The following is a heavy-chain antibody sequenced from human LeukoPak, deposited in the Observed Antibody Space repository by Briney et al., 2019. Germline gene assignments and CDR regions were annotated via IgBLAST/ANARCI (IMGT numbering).Heavy chain of an antibody. Sequence: GGSLRLSCAASGFTFSSYEMNWVRQAPGKGLEWVSYISSSGSTIYYADSVKGRFTISRDNAKNSLHLQMNSLRAEDTAVYYCARWYNWNDGNYYGMDVWGKGTTVTVSS. V-gene: IGHV3-48*03. CDR3: ARWYNWNDGNYYGMDV. CDR1: GFTFSSYE. J-gene: IGHJ6*04. D-gene: IGHD1-1*01. CDR2: ISSSGSTI.